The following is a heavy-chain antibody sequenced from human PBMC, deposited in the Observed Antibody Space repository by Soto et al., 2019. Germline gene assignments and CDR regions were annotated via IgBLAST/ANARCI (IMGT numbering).Heavy chain of an antibody. Sequence: GGSLRLSCAASGFSFSDHYMDWVRQAPGKGLEWVGCTRNKANSYYTEYAASVKGRFTISRDESKNSLYLQLGSLKTEDTAVYFCARGRYCVGGSCSLRLDLWGRGTLVTVSS. V-gene: IGHV3-72*01. CDR1: GFSFSDHY. CDR3: ARGRYCVGGSCSLRLDL. D-gene: IGHD2-15*01. CDR2: TRNKANSYYT. J-gene: IGHJ5*02.